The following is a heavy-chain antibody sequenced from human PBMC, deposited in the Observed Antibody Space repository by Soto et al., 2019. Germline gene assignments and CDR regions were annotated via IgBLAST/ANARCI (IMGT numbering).Heavy chain of an antibody. V-gene: IGHV3-11*01. Sequence: GGSLRLSCAASRFTFSDYYMSWIRQAPGKGLEWISYISSGGSTIYYADSMKGRFTVSRDNAKNSLYLRMNSLRAEDTAIYYCARGGGDNFPAVDYFDYWGRGT. D-gene: IGHD5-12*01. J-gene: IGHJ4*02. CDR3: ARGGGDNFPAVDYFDY. CDR1: RFTFSDYY. CDR2: ISSGGSTI.